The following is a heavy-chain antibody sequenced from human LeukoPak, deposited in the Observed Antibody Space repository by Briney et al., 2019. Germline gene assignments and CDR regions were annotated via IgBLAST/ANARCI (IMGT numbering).Heavy chain of an antibody. Sequence: SETLSLTCAVYGGSFSGYYWSWIRQPPGKGLEWIGEINHSGSTNYNPSLKSRVTISVDTSKNQFSLKLGSVTAADTAVYDCARGPSSIAARPSLGFDYWGQGTLVTVSS. V-gene: IGHV4-34*01. D-gene: IGHD6-6*01. J-gene: IGHJ4*02. CDR2: INHSGST. CDR3: ARGPSSIAARPSLGFDY. CDR1: GGSFSGYY.